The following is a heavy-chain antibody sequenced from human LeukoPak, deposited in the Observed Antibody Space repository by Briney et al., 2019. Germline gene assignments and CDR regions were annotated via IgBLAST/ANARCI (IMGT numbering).Heavy chain of an antibody. J-gene: IGHJ5*02. CDR3: ARERLHCSNTNCYLTRIDP. CDR2: IYYSGSA. CDR1: GGPISIYH. Sequence: SEPLSHTCTVSGGPISIYHWLWLRPRPGRGLEWFGYIYYSGSANYNPSFMRRVTISVDTSKNHFSLKLRSGTAADSAIYYWARERLHCSNTNCYLTRIDPWGQGTLVTVSS. V-gene: IGHV4-59*01. D-gene: IGHD2-2*01.